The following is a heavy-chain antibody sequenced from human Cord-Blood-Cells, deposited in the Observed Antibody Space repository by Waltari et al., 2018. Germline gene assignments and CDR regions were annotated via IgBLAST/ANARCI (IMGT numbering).Heavy chain of an antibody. V-gene: IGHV3-49*03. CDR3: TRDADSSGWYVDY. D-gene: IGHD6-19*01. Sequence: EVQLVESGGGLVQPGRSLRLSCTASGFTFGDYAMSWFRQAPGKGLEGVGFIRSKAYGGTTEYAASVKGRFTISRDDSKSIAYLQMNSLKTEDTAVYYCTRDADSSGWYVDYWGQGTLVTVSS. CDR1: GFTFGDYA. CDR2: IRSKAYGGTT. J-gene: IGHJ4*02.